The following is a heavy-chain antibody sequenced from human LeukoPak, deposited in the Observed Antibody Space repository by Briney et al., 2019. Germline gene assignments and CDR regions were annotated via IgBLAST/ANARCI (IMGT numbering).Heavy chain of an antibody. CDR3: ARVSETEMATIIGADAFDI. CDR2: IYYSGST. J-gene: IGHJ3*02. CDR1: GGSISSYY. Sequence: SETLSLTCTVSGGSISSYYWSWIRQPPGKGLEWIGYIYYSGSTNYNPSLKSRVTISVDTSKNQFSLKLSSVTAADTAVYYCARVSETEMATIIGADAFDIWGQGTMVTVSS. D-gene: IGHD5-24*01. V-gene: IGHV4-59*01.